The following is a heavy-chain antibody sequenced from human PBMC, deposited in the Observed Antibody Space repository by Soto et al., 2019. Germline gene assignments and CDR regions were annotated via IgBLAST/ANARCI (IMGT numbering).Heavy chain of an antibody. D-gene: IGHD3-16*02. V-gene: IGHV4-31*03. CDR3: ARDQGCIWGSYRYSACAFDI. CDR2: IYYSGST. CDR1: GGSISSSGYY. Sequence: QVQLQESGPGLVKPSQTLSLTCTVSGGSISSSGYYWSWIREHPGKGLECIGYIYYSGSTYYNPSLKSRVTISVDTSKNQSSLKLSSVTAADTAVYYCARDQGCIWGSYRYSACAFDIWGQGTMVTVSS. J-gene: IGHJ3*02.